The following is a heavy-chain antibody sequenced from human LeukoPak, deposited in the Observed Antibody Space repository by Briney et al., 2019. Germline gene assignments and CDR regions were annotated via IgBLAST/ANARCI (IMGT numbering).Heavy chain of an antibody. Sequence: SETLSLTCTVSGGSISSSSYYWGWIRQPPGKGLEWIGSIYYSGSTYYNPSLKSRVTISVDTSKNQFSLKLSSVTAADTAVYYCARRSPETGPILWFGYLDYWGQGTLVTVSS. D-gene: IGHD3-10*01. V-gene: IGHV4-39*01. CDR1: GGSISSSSYY. J-gene: IGHJ4*02. CDR2: IYYSGST. CDR3: ARRSPETGPILWFGYLDY.